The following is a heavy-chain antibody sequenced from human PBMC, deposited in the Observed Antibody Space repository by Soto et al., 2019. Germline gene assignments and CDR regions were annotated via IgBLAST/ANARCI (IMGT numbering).Heavy chain of an antibody. J-gene: IGHJ4*02. CDR2: INSDGSST. CDR3: ARVGTPLYSSGWYSTLYDY. CDR1: GFTFSRYW. Sequence: GGSLRLSCAASGFTFSRYWMHWVRQAPGKGLVWVSRINSDGSSTSYADSVKGRFTISRDNAKNTLYLQMNSLRAEDTAVYYCARVGTPLYSSGWYSTLYDYWGQGTLVTVSS. D-gene: IGHD6-19*01. V-gene: IGHV3-74*01.